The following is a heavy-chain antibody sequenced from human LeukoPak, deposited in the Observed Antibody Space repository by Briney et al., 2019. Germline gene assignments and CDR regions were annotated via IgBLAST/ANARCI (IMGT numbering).Heavy chain of an antibody. CDR1: EFSFSSYW. Sequence: GGSLRLSCAVSEFSFSSYWMSWVRQAPGKGLVWVSCINTDGSTTTYADSVKGRFTISRDNAKNTLHLQMSSLRAEDTAIYYCARVNYDRSGYYRSNYYFDYWGQGTLVTVSS. CDR3: ARVNYDRSGYYRSNYYFDY. D-gene: IGHD3-22*01. CDR2: INTDGSTT. J-gene: IGHJ4*02. V-gene: IGHV3-74*03.